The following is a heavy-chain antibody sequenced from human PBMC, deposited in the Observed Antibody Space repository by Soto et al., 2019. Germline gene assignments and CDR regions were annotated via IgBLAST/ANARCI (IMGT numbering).Heavy chain of an antibody. Sequence: GGSLRLSCAASGFTFSNAWMNWVRQAPGKGLEWVGRIKSKTDGGTTDYDAPVKGRFTISRDDSKNTLYLQMNSLKTEDTAVYYCTTGGYALSYYYYGMDVWGQGTTVTVSS. CDR2: IKSKTDGGTT. CDR1: GFTFSNAW. CDR3: TTGGYALSYYYYGMDV. J-gene: IGHJ6*02. D-gene: IGHD2-2*01. V-gene: IGHV3-15*07.